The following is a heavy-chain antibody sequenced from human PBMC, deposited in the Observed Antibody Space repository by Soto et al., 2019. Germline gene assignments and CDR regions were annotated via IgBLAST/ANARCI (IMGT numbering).Heavy chain of an antibody. CDR2: IYTGGST. CDR3: AGGQGRDFWSAKLFEY. V-gene: IGHV3-66*01. Sequence: GGSLRLSCAASGFTVSSNYMSWVRQAPGKGLEWVSIIYTGGSTYYADSVKGRFTISRDNSTNTLYLQMNSLRAEDAAVYYCAGGQGRDFWSAKLFEYWGQGTLVTVSS. D-gene: IGHD3-3*01. J-gene: IGHJ4*02. CDR1: GFTVSSNY.